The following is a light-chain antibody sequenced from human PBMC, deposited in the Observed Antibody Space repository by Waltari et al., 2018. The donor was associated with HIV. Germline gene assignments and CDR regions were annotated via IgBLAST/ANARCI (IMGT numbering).Light chain of an antibody. CDR1: RGHSRNS. J-gene: IGLJ3*02. CDR2: LEGGGSY. V-gene: IGLV4-60*02. Sequence: QPVLTHSSSASASLVSSVKLTYTLTRGHSRNSIAWHQQQPGKAPRYLMKLEGGGSYNKGSGVPDRFSCSSSGADRYLTISNHQFEDAADYYCETWDSSTWVFGGGTKLTVL. CDR3: ETWDSSTWV.